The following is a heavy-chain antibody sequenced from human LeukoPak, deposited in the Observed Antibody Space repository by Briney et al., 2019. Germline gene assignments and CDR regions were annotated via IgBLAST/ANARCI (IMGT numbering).Heavy chain of an antibody. CDR1: GGSFSGYY. J-gene: IGHJ4*02. V-gene: IGHV4-34*01. Sequence: NPSETLSLTCAVYGGSFSGYYWSWIRQPPGKGLEWIGEINHSGCTNYNPSLKSRVTISVDTSKNQFSLKLSSVTAADTAVYYCARRRIVVVPAAIESGFDYWGQGTLVTVSS. CDR3: ARRRIVVVPAAIESGFDY. D-gene: IGHD2-2*02. CDR2: INHSGCT.